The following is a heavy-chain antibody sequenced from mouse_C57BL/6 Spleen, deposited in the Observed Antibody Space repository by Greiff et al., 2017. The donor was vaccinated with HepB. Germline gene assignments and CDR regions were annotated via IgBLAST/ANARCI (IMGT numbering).Heavy chain of an antibody. Sequence: EVHLVESGPELVKPGASVKMSCKASGYTFTDYNMHWVKQSHGKSLEWIGYINPNNGGTSYNQKFKGKATLTVNKSSSTAYMELRSLTSEDSAVYYCARITTVVDFSMDYWGQGTSVTVSS. CDR1: GYTFTDYN. CDR3: ARITTVVDFSMDY. CDR2: INPNNGGT. V-gene: IGHV1-22*01. J-gene: IGHJ4*01. D-gene: IGHD1-1*01.